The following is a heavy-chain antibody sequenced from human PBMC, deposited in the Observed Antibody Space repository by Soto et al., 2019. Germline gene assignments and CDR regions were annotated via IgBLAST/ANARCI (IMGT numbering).Heavy chain of an antibody. V-gene: IGHV4-31*03. J-gene: IGHJ5*02. Sequence: QVRLQESGPGLVKASETLSLTCTVSGDSITSDTSYWTWIRQHPEKGLEFWGSIYYSGRTYYHPSLESRLSVSVDTSKNQFSMRLTRASAADTAVYYCARDSRISNAWFDPWGQGILVTVSS. CDR2: IYYSGRT. CDR3: ARDSRISNAWFDP. CDR1: GDSITSDTSY. D-gene: IGHD2-8*01.